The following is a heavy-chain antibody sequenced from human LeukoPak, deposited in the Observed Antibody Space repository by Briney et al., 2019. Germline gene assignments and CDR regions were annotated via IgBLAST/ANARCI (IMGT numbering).Heavy chain of an antibody. CDR2: IYSGGST. V-gene: IGHV3-66*01. Sequence: GGSLRLSCAASGFTFSDYYMSWVRQAPGKGLEWVSVIYSGGSTYYADSVKGRFTISRDNSKNTLYLQMNSLRAEDTAVYYCARGDSGSPNWFDPWGQGTLVTVSS. J-gene: IGHJ5*02. CDR3: ARGDSGSPNWFDP. D-gene: IGHD1-26*01. CDR1: GFTFSDYY.